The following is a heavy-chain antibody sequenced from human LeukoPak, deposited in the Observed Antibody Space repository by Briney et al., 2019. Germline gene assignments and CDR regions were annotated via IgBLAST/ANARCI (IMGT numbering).Heavy chain of an antibody. Sequence: SQTLSLTCTVSGGSISSGGYSWSWIRQHPGKGLEWIGYIYYSGITYYNPSLKSRVTISVDTSKNQFSLKLSSVTAADTAVYYCAREPKYSSGSDWGQGTLVTVSS. CDR2: IYYSGIT. J-gene: IGHJ4*02. CDR3: AREPKYSSGSD. CDR1: GGSISSGGYS. V-gene: IGHV4-31*03. D-gene: IGHD6-19*01.